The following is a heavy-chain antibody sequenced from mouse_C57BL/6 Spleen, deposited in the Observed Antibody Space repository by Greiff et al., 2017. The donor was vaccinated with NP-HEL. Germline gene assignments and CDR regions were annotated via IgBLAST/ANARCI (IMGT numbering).Heavy chain of an antibody. CDR3: ARGGYLFAY. D-gene: IGHD2-2*01. Sequence: VQLQQSGPELVKPGASVKISCKASGYSFTGYYMNWVKQSPEKSLEWIGEINPSTGGTTYNQKFKAKATLTVDKSSSTAYMQLKSLTSEDSAVYYCARGGYLFAYCGQGTLVTVSA. V-gene: IGHV1-42*01. J-gene: IGHJ3*01. CDR2: INPSTGGT. CDR1: GYSFTGYY.